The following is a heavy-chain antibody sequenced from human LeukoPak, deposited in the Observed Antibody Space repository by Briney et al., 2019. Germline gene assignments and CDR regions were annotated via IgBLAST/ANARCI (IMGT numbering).Heavy chain of an antibody. V-gene: IGHV1-18*01. CDR1: GYIFTSYG. D-gene: IGHD3-22*01. CDR2: ISVHNGYT. CDR3: ARDMRHYRNYDSSGYYYNFEY. Sequence: ASVKVSCKTSGYIFTSYGISWVRQAPGKGLEWMGWISVHNGYTRYAQKFQGRVTMTTDTSTSTAYVDLRSLRSDDTAVYYCARDMRHYRNYDSSGYYYNFEYWGQGTLVSVSS. J-gene: IGHJ4*02.